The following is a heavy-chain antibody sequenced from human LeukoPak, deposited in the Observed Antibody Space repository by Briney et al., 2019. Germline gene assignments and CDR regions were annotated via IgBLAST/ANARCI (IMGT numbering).Heavy chain of an antibody. V-gene: IGHV3-33*01. CDR2: IWYDGSNK. J-gene: IGHJ3*02. D-gene: IGHD3-9*01. Sequence: GRSLRLSCAASGFTFSSYSMHWVRQVPGKGLEWVAVIWYDGSNKYYADSVKGRFTISRDNSKNTLYLQMNSLRAEDTAVYYCARDAYYDILTTSGAFDIWGQGTMVTLSS. CDR3: ARDAYYDILTTSGAFDI. CDR1: GFTFSSYS.